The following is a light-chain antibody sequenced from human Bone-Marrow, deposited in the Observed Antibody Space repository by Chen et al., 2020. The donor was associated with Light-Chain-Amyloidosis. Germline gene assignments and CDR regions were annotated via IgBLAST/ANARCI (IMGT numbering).Light chain of an antibody. Sequence: IVLTQSPGTLSLSPGEGANLSCRASQTISSNYLTWYQQKFGQAPRLLMYGSSSRATDIPNRFTGSGSGTDFTLTISRLEPEDFAMYYCQQYGTSPLTFGGGIKVEIK. V-gene: IGKV3-20*01. CDR1: QTISSNY. CDR2: GSS. CDR3: QQYGTSPLT. J-gene: IGKJ4*01.